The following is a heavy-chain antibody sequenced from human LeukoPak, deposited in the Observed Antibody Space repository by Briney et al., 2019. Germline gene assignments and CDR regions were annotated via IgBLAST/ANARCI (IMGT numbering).Heavy chain of an antibody. V-gene: IGHV1-2*02. Sequence: ASVKVSCKASGYTFTGYYMHWVRQAAGQGLEWMGLINPNSGGTNYAQKFQGRVTMTRDTSISTAYMELSRLRSDDTAVYYCARCVAAIVEADYWGQGTLVTVSS. J-gene: IGHJ4*02. D-gene: IGHD6-13*01. CDR3: ARCVAAIVEADY. CDR2: INPNSGGT. CDR1: GYTFTGYY.